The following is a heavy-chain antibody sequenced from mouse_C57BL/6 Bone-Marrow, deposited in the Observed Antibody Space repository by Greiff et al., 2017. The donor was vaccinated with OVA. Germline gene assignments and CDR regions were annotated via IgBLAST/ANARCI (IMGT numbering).Heavy chain of an antibody. CDR2: IYPRSGTT. V-gene: IGHV1-81*01. Sequence: VQLQQSGAELARPGASVKLSCKASGYTFTSYGISWVKQRTGQGLEWIGEIYPRSGTTYYNEKFKGKATLTADKSSSTAYMELRSLTSEDSAVYCCASRTAQGRLIDYWGQGTTLTVSS. D-gene: IGHD3-2*02. CDR1: GYTFTSYG. CDR3: ASRTAQGRLIDY. J-gene: IGHJ2*01.